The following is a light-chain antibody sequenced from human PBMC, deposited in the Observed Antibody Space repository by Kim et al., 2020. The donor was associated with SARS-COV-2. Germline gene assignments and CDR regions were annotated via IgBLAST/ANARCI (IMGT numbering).Light chain of an antibody. CDR2: DAS. CDR3: QQRSNWPLT. V-gene: IGKV3-11*01. J-gene: IGKJ4*01. Sequence: EIVLTQSPATLSLSPGQTATLSCRASQNIGNFLAWYQQKPGQAPSLLIYDASNRATGIAPRFSGSGSGTDFTLTVSSLEPEDFAVYYCQQRSNWPLTFGGGTKVDIK. CDR1: QNIGNF.